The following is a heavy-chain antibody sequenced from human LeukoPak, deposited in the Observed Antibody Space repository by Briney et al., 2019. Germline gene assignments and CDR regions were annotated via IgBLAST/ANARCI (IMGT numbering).Heavy chain of an antibody. CDR1: GFTFSSYE. CDR3: ACDIISQLNDP. CDR2: ISSSGSTI. Sequence: PGGSLRLSCAASGFTFSSYEMNWVRQAPGKGLEWVSYISSSGSTIYYADSVKGRFTISRDNAKNSLYLQMNSLRAEDTAVYYCACDIISQLNDPWGQGTLVTVSS. V-gene: IGHV3-48*03. J-gene: IGHJ5*02. D-gene: IGHD1-14*01.